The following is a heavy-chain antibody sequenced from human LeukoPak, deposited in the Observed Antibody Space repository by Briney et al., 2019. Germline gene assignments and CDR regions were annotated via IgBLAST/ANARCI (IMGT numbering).Heavy chain of an antibody. D-gene: IGHD3-3*01. J-gene: IGHJ4*02. CDR3: TTEEAYDFWSGHYYFDY. CDR1: GFTFSNAW. V-gene: IGHV3-15*01. Sequence: PGGSLRLSCAASGFTFSNAWMSWVRQAPGKGLEWVGRIKSKTDGGTTDYAAPVKGRFTISRDDSKNTLYLQMNSLKTEDTAVYYCTTEEAYDFWSGHYYFDYWGQGTLVTVSS. CDR2: IKSKTDGGTT.